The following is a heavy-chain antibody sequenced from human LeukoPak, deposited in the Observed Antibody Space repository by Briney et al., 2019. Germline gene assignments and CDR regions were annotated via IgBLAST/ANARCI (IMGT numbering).Heavy chain of an antibody. CDR3: ASHLNSSWRDY. V-gene: IGHV1-69-2*01. D-gene: IGHD6-13*01. CDR2: VDPEDGET. Sequence: ASVKVSCRVSGYTFTDYYMHWVQQAPGKGLEWMGLVDPEDGETIYAEKFQGRVTITADTSTDTAYMELSSLRSEDTAVYYCASHLNSSWRDYWGQGTLVTVSS. J-gene: IGHJ4*02. CDR1: GYTFTDYY.